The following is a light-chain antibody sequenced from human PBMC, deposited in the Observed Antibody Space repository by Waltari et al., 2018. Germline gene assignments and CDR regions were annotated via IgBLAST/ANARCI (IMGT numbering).Light chain of an antibody. CDR2: DAS. Sequence: DIQMTQSPSSLSASVGATVTITCQASDVINKYLNCYQQKPGKTPKLLIYDASNLGTGVPSRFSGSGSGTAFTFSISSLQPEDIATYYCLQYDDLSSTFGQGTRLEIK. V-gene: IGKV1-33*01. CDR3: LQYDDLSST. J-gene: IGKJ5*01. CDR1: DVINKY.